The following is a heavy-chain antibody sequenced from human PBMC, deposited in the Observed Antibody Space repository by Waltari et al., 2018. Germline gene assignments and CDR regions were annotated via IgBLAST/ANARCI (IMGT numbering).Heavy chain of an antibody. CDR2: IRVDGAAA. CDR3: AAYSGISSSFEY. J-gene: IGHJ4*02. V-gene: IGHV3-23*01. CDR1: GFTFSNYG. D-gene: IGHD3-10*01. Sequence: VQLLESGGGLVQPGGSLRLSCAASGFTFSNYGMNWVRQAPGRGLGGASAIRVDGAAAFYGDSVKGRFTISRDNSESTLRLQMHSLRTEDTAIYFCAAYSGISSSFEYWGQGTLVTVSS.